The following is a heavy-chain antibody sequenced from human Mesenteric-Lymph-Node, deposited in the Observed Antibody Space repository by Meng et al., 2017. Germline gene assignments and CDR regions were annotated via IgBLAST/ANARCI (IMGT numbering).Heavy chain of an antibody. J-gene: IGHJ4*02. CDR1: GYTFTGYY. CDR2: INPNSGGT. Sequence: ASVKVSCKASGYTFTGYYMHWVRQAPGQGLEWMGWINPNSGGTNYAQKFQGRVTMTRDTSISTAYMELSSMRSDDTAMYYCVRDVTRRGYWGQGTLVTVSS. D-gene: IGHD2-2*01. V-gene: IGHV1-2*02. CDR3: VRDVTRRGY.